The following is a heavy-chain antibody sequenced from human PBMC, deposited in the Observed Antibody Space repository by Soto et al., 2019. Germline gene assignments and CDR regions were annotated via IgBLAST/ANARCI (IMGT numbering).Heavy chain of an antibody. CDR1: GDSVSSNSAA. Sequence: SQILSLTCAISGDSVSSNSAAWNWIRQSPSRGLEWLGRTYYRSKWYNDYAVSVKSRITINPDTSKNQFSLQLNSVTPEDTAVYYCARGYYYDSSGYRDYFDYWGQGTLVTVSS. CDR2: TYYRSKWYN. J-gene: IGHJ4*02. V-gene: IGHV6-1*01. CDR3: ARGYYYDSSGYRDYFDY. D-gene: IGHD3-22*01.